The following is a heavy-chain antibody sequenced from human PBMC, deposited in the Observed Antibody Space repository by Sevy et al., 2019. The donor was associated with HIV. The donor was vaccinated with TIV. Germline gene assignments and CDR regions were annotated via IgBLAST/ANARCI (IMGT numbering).Heavy chain of an antibody. CDR3: AKDSYFDNTLFDY. V-gene: IGHV3-23*01. CDR1: GFTINNYA. Sequence: GGSLRLSCAASGFTINNYAMNWVRQAPGKGLEWVSGISGSGVSTYYADSVKGRFTISRDNSKNTLYLQMNSLRAEDTAVYYCAKDSYFDNTLFDYWGQGTLVTVSS. CDR2: ISGSGVST. J-gene: IGHJ4*02. D-gene: IGHD3-22*01.